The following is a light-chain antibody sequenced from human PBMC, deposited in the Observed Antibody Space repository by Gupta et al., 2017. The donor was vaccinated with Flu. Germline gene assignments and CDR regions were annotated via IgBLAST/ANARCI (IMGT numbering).Light chain of an antibody. CDR1: SSDVGGYKL. J-gene: IGLJ1*01. V-gene: IGLV2-8*01. CDR2: EVT. Sequence: SALTQPPSASGSPGQSVTISCTGTSSDVGGYKLVSWYQQHPGKAPKLIIYEVTKRPSGVPDRFSASKSVNTASLTVSGLQAEDEADYYCSSYAGNDNYVFGTGTKVTVL. CDR3: SSYAGNDNYV.